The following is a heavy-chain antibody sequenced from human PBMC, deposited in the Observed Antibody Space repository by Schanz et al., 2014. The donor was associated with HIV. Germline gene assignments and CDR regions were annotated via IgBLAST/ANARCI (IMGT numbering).Heavy chain of an antibody. V-gene: IGHV3-30*18. D-gene: IGHD2-15*01. J-gene: IGHJ4*02. CDR2: ISYDGNYK. Sequence: VQLVESGGGLVQPGGSLRLSCTASGFTLISYWMHWVRQGPGKGLEWVAVISYDGNYKIYSESVKGRFTISRDNSKNTLYLHMSSLRREDTAVYYCAKDRGYCDGSGCYWGDYWGQGTLVTVSS. CDR1: GFTLISYW. CDR3: AKDRGYCDGSGCYWGDY.